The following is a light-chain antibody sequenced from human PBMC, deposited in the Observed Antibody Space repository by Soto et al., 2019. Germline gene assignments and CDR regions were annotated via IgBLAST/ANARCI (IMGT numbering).Light chain of an antibody. Sequence: DIQMTQSPSSMSASIGDRVTITCRASQSINKWVAWYQQKPGRAPTVLIYDGASLESGVPSRFIGSGSGTEFTLTISNLQPDDFATYYCQQYEPYGWTFGQGNKVEI. J-gene: IGKJ1*01. CDR2: DGA. V-gene: IGKV1-5*01. CDR3: QQYEPYGWT. CDR1: QSINKW.